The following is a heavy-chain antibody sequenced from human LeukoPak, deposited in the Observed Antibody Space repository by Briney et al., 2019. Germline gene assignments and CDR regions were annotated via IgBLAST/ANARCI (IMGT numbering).Heavy chain of an antibody. V-gene: IGHV1-18*01. CDR3: ARDPKIHYYDSSGYRY. J-gene: IGHJ4*02. CDR2: ISAYNGNT. Sequence: ASVKVSCKXSGYTFTSYGISWVRQAPGQGLEWMGWISAYNGNTNYSQKLQGRVTMTTDTSTSTAYMELRSLRSDDTAVYYCARDPKIHYYDSSGYRYWGQGTLVTVSS. D-gene: IGHD3-22*01. CDR1: GYTFTSYG.